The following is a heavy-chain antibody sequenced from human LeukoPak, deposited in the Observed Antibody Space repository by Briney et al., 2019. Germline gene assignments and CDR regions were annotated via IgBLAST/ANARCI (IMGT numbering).Heavy chain of an antibody. CDR2: IYPGDSDT. V-gene: IGHV5-51*01. Sequence: GESLKISCKGSGYIFSTYLIGWVRQEPGKGLEWMGIIYPGDSDTRYSPSFQGHVTISADKSISTVYLQWSSLKASDTAMYYCAIYAHYFDKSGYGSWGQGTLVTVSS. J-gene: IGHJ4*02. D-gene: IGHD3-22*01. CDR1: GYIFSTYL. CDR3: AIYAHYFDKSGYGS.